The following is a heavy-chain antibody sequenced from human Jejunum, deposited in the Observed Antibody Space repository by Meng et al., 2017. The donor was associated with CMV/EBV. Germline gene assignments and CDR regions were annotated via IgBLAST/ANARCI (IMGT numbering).Heavy chain of an antibody. CDR3: TRNLPNVEMATITLDY. D-gene: IGHD5-24*01. J-gene: IGHJ4*02. Sequence: GAYAMSWVRQAPGKGLKWVGFIRSKAYGGTTKYDASVIGRFIISRDDSKSIAYLQMNSLKTEDTAVYYCTRNLPNVEMATITLDYWGQGTLVTVSS. CDR1: GAYA. V-gene: IGHV3-49*04. CDR2: IRSKAYGGTT.